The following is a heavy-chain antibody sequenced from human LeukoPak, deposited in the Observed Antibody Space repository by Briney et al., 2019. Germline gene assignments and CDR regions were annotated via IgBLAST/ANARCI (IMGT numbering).Heavy chain of an antibody. D-gene: IGHD1-26*01. CDR2: INHSGST. V-gene: IGHV4-34*01. J-gene: IGHJ4*02. CDR3: ASLSGWFSGSYLGYYFDY. Sequence: SETLSLTCAVYGGSFSGYYWSWIRQPPGKGLEWLGEINHSGSTNYNPSLKSRVTISVDTSKNQFSLKLSSVTAADTAVYYCASLSGWFSGSYLGYYFDYWGQGTLVTVSS. CDR1: GGSFSGYY.